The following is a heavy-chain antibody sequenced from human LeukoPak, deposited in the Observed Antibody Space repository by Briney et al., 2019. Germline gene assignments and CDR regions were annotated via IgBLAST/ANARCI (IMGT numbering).Heavy chain of an antibody. CDR2: IYTSGST. CDR1: GGSISSYY. V-gene: IGHV4-4*07. J-gene: IGHJ4*02. CDR3: ARGGEGYYDSSGYPLYPGFFDY. D-gene: IGHD3-22*01. Sequence: SETLSLTCTVSGGSISSYYWSWIRQPAGKGLEWIGRIYTSGSTNYNPSLKSRVTMSVDTSKNQFSLKLSSATAADTAVYYCARGGEGYYDSSGYPLYPGFFDYWGQGTLVTVSS.